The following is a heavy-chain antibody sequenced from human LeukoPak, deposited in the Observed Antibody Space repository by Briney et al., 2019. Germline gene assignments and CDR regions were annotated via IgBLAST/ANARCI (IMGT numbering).Heavy chain of an antibody. D-gene: IGHD2-2*02. CDR2: VDGSGGSK. J-gene: IGHJ3*02. CDR3: AKPIVPSAISGAAFDI. CDR1: GFTFSEYA. V-gene: IGHV3-23*01. Sequence: GGSLRLSCAASGFTFSEYAMSWVRQAPRKGLGWVSAVDGSGGSKYYADSVKGRFTISRDNSKNTVYLQMNSLRADDTAVYYCAKPIVPSAISGAAFDIWGQGTMVTVSS.